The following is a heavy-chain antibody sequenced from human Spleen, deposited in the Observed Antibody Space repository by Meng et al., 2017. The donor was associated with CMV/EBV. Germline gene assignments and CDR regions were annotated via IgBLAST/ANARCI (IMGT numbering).Heavy chain of an antibody. CDR2: INPNSGGT. Sequence: ASVKVSCKASGYTFTGYYMHWVRQAPGQGLEWMGWINPNSGGTNYAQKCQGRVTMTRDTSISTAYMELSRLRSDDTAVYYCARVGWELLVGDYWGQGTLVTVSS. V-gene: IGHV1-2*02. CDR3: ARVGWELLVGDY. CDR1: GYTFTGYY. J-gene: IGHJ4*02. D-gene: IGHD1-26*01.